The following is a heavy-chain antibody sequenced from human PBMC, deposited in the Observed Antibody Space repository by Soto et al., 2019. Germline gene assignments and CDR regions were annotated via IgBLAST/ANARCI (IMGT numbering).Heavy chain of an antibody. D-gene: IGHD6-13*01. Sequence: SGPTLVKPTQTLTLTCTFSGFSLSTSGVGVGWIRQPPGKALEWLALIYWNDDKRYSPSLKSRLTITKDTSKNQVVLTMTNMDPVDTATYYCAQKTLGGIAAAGTFDYWGQGTLVTVSS. CDR3: AQKTLGGIAAAGTFDY. V-gene: IGHV2-5*01. CDR1: GFSLSTSGVG. J-gene: IGHJ4*02. CDR2: IYWNDDK.